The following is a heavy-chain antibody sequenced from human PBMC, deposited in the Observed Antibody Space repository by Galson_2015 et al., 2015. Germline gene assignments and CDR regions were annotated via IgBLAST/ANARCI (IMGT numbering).Heavy chain of an antibody. CDR3: AKVSHASSGSYSYYYYYGMDV. Sequence: SLRLSCAASGFTFSSYAMSWVRQAPGKGLEWVSAISGSGGSTYYADSVKGRFTISRDNSKNTLYLQMNSLRAEDTAVYYCAKVSHASSGSYSYYYYYGMDVWGQGTTVTVSS. D-gene: IGHD3-10*01. V-gene: IGHV3-23*01. J-gene: IGHJ6*02. CDR2: ISGSGGST. CDR1: GFTFSSYA.